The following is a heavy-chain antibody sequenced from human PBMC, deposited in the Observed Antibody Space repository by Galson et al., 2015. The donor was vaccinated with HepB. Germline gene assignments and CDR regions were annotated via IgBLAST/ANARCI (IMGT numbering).Heavy chain of an antibody. V-gene: IGHV1-69*13. Sequence: SVKVSCKASRGTFGSYSIGWVRQAPGQGLEWMGGIIPIFNIINYAQKFQGRVTFTADESATTVYMELTSLRSEDTAVYYCARVGLAGKFYYYFDYWGQGTPVTVSS. CDR3: ARVGLAGKFYYYFDY. CDR2: IIPIFNII. D-gene: IGHD6-19*01. J-gene: IGHJ4*02. CDR1: RGTFGSYS.